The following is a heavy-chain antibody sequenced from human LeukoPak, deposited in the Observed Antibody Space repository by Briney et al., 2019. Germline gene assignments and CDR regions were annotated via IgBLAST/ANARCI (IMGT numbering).Heavy chain of an antibody. CDR3: AEDPTHYRVWDYYETIGLSY. CDR1: GFPFSSYS. Sequence: GGSLRLFCAASGFPFSSYSMNWVRQATGKALEGVSSISSSRSYIYYAHSVKGRFTLYRDNAKNSLYLQMNSLKAEVTAVYYCAEDPTHYRVWDYYETIGLSYWGQGALVTVSS. V-gene: IGHV3-21*01. CDR2: ISSSRSYI. J-gene: IGHJ4*02. D-gene: IGHD3-22*01.